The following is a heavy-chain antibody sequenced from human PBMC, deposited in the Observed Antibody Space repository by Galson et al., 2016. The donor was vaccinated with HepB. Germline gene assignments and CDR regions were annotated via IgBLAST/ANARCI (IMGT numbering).Heavy chain of an antibody. CDR1: GFTFSNYD. Sequence: SLRLSCAASGFTFSNYDMHWVRQAPGKGLEWVTSVSYDGETKFYADSVKGRFSISRDNSKNTVSLQMSGLRGEDSALYYCVKQGPAALHSHFDFWGQGTLVTVSS. CDR2: VSYDGETK. CDR3: VKQGPAALHSHFDF. V-gene: IGHV3-30*19. D-gene: IGHD2-2*01. J-gene: IGHJ4*02.